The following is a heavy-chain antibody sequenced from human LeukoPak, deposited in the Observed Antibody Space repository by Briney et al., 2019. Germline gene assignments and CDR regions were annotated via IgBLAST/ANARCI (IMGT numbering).Heavy chain of an antibody. CDR1: GGSNSNYY. V-gene: IGHV4-59*01. Sequence: PSETLSLTCTVSGGSNSNYYWSWIRQPPGKGLEWIGYIYYSGSTNYNPSLKSRVTISVDTSKNQFSLKLSSVTAADTAVYYCAASYSGSYNCFDFWGQGTLVTVSS. J-gene: IGHJ4*02. CDR3: AASYSGSYNCFDF. D-gene: IGHD1-26*01. CDR2: IYYSGST.